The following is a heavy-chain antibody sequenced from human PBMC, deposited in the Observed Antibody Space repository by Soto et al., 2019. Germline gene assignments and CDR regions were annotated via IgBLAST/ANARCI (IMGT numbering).Heavy chain of an antibody. J-gene: IGHJ4*02. Sequence: SVKVSCQASGGTFSSYAISWVRQAPGQGLEWMGGIIPIFGTANYAQKFQGRVTITADESTSTAYMELSSLRSEDTAVYYCARGVRSYYYFDYWGQGTLVTVSS. CDR2: IIPIFGTA. D-gene: IGHD1-26*01. CDR3: ARGVRSYYYFDY. V-gene: IGHV1-69*13. CDR1: GGTFSSYA.